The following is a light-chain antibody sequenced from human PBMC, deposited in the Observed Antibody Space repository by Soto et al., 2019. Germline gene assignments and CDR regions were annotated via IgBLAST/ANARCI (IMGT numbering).Light chain of an antibody. V-gene: IGKV3-20*01. CDR2: GAS. J-gene: IGKJ1*01. CDR3: QQYGSSPRT. Sequence: EIVLTQSPGTLSLSPGERATLSCRASQSVSSSSLAWYQQKPGQAPRLLIYGASSRATGIPDRFSGSGSGTDFTLTISRLEPEDFALYHCQQYGSSPRTFGQGTKVEIK. CDR1: QSVSSSS.